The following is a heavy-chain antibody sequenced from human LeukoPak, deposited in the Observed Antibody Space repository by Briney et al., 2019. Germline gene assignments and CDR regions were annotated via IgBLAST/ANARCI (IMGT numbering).Heavy chain of an antibody. Sequence: SETLSLTCTVSGGSISGFHWNWIRQPPGKGLEWIGYIYYSGRTDSNPSLKSRVTVSVDTSKNQFNLRLTSVTATDTAMYYCARRNDFDIWGPGTMVTVSS. CDR1: GGSISGFH. V-gene: IGHV4-59*08. CDR2: IYYSGRT. J-gene: IGHJ3*02. CDR3: ARRNDFDI.